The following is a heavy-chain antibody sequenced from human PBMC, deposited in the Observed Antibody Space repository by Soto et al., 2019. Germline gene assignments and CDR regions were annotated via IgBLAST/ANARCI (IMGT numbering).Heavy chain of an antibody. D-gene: IGHD6-6*01. V-gene: IGHV3-30-3*01. J-gene: IGHJ4*02. CDR1: GFTFSSSA. Sequence: QVQLVESGGGVVQPGRSLRLSCAASGFTFSSSAIHWVRQAPGKGLEWVAVVSYDGSIKYYADSVKGRFTISRDNSKNTLHLQMNSLRVDDTAFYYCATGGYSSSSSSDYWGQGTLVTVSS. CDR2: VSYDGSIK. CDR3: ATGGYSSSSSSDY.